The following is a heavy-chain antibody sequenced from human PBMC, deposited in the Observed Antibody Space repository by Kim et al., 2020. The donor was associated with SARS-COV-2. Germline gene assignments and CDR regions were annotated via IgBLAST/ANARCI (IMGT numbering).Heavy chain of an antibody. CDR2: IGYSSTPI. CDR3: VRDGGPFDPPDY. J-gene: IGHJ4*02. CDR1: GFIFSSYR. Sequence: RGSLRLSCAASGFIFSSYRMNWVRQAPGKGLEWISYIGYSSTPIYYADSVKGRFTISRDNAKNSLYLQMNSLRDEDTAVYYCVRDGGPFDPPDYWGPGTQVTVSS. V-gene: IGHV3-48*02. D-gene: IGHD3-3*01.